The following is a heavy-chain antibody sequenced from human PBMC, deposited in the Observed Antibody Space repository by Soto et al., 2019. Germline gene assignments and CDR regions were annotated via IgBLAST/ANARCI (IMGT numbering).Heavy chain of an antibody. J-gene: IGHJ6*02. CDR1: GFTFSSYG. CDR2: IGYEGSNK. CDR3: ARDQDIVVVVAATNYGMDV. Sequence: GGSLRLSCAASGFTFSSYGMHWVRQAPGKGLEGVAVIGYEGSNKYYADSVKGRFTISRDNSKNTLYLQMNSLRAEDTAVYYCARDQDIVVVVAATNYGMDVWGQGTTVTVSS. V-gene: IGHV3-33*01. D-gene: IGHD2-15*01.